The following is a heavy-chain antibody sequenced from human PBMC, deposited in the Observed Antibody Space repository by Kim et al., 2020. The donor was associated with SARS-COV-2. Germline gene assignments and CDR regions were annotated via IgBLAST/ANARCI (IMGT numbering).Heavy chain of an antibody. Sequence: GGSLRLSCAASGFTFSSYSMNWVRQAPGKGLEWVSSISYSSTYMFYADSVKGRFTISRDNAKNSLYLQMNSLRAEDTAVYYCARVAGSRGYFDLWGRGTLVTVSS. J-gene: IGHJ2*01. V-gene: IGHV3-21*01. CDR3: ARVAGSRGYFDL. CDR1: GFTFSSYS. CDR2: ISYSSTYM.